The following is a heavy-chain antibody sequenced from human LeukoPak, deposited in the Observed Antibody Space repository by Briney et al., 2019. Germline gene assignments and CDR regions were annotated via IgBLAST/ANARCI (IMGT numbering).Heavy chain of an antibody. CDR1: GFPFGGFA. Sequence: PGGSLRLSCAASGFPFGGFAMAWVRQTPGKGLEWVSGILHSGSSPFYADSVKGRFTISRDNAKNTLYLQMNSLRTDDTAIYFCAKDLNFGYGRWEFAPWGQGTLVTVS. CDR3: AKDLNFGYGRWEFAP. D-gene: IGHD1-26*01. CDR2: ILHSGSSP. J-gene: IGHJ5*02. V-gene: IGHV3-23*01.